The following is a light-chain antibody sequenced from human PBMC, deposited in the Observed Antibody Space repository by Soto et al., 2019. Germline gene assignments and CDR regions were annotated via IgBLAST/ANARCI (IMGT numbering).Light chain of an antibody. CDR1: QSVSSY. CDR2: DAS. J-gene: IGKJ4*01. V-gene: IGKV3-11*01. CDR3: QQRSNWIPTLT. Sequence: EIVLTQSPATLSLSPGERATLSCRASQSVSSYLAWYQQKPGQAPRLLIYDASNRATAIPASFSGSRSGKDFTLTISCLEPEDIAVHYCQQRSNWIPTLTFGRGTKVQIK.